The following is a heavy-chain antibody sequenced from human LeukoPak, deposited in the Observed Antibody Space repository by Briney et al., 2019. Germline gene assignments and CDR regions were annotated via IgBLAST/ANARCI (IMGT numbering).Heavy chain of an antibody. J-gene: IGHJ4*02. CDR3: ARSMYYYDSSGMH. Sequence: SVKVSCKASGGTFSSYAISWVRQAPGQGLEWMGRIIPTLGIANYAQKFQGRVTITADKSTSTAYMELSSLRSEDTAVYYCARSMYYYDSSGMHWGQGTLVTVSS. D-gene: IGHD3-22*01. CDR2: IIPTLGIA. CDR1: GGTFSSYA. V-gene: IGHV1-69*04.